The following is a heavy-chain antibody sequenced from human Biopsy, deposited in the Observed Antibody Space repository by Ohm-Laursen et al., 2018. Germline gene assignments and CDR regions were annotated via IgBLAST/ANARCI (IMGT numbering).Heavy chain of an antibody. Sequence: SLRLSCAASGFILNNYGLSWVRQAPGKGLERVSAIRGSGLTTFYTDSVKGRFTISRDNSKNTLSLQMNSLRAEDTAVYYCARDLTWGSYFDSWGQGSLVTVSS. J-gene: IGHJ4*02. CDR1: GFILNNYG. CDR3: ARDLTWGSYFDS. V-gene: IGHV3-23*01. CDR2: IRGSGLTT. D-gene: IGHD3-16*01.